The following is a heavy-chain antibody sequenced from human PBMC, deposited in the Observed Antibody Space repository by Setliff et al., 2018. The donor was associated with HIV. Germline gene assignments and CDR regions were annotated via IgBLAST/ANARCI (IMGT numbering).Heavy chain of an antibody. CDR2: IRSKPQGGTT. D-gene: IGHD3-10*01. CDR3: ARQLLWFGESGLHMDV. V-gene: IGHV3-49*04. Sequence: GGSLRLSCTASGFTFGHYAMSWVRQAPGRGLEWVGFIRSKPQGGTTEYAASVKGRFIISRDDSKSIAYLQISSLKAEDTAIYYCARQLLWFGESGLHMDVWGKGTTVTVSS. CDR1: GFTFGHYA. J-gene: IGHJ6*03.